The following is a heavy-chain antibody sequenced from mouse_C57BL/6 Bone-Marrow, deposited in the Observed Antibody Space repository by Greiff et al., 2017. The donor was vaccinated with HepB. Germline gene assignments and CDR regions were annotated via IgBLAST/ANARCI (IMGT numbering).Heavy chain of an antibody. J-gene: IGHJ4*01. CDR2: IRSKSNNYAT. CDR1: GFSFNTYA. Sequence: EVQGVESGGGLVQPKGSLKLSCAASGFSFNTYAMNWVRQAPGKGLEWVARIRSKSNNYATYYADSVKDRFTISRDDSESMLYLQMNNLKTEDTAMYYCVREDSNLGMDYWGQGTSVTVSS. V-gene: IGHV10-1*01. CDR3: VREDSNLGMDY. D-gene: IGHD2-5*01.